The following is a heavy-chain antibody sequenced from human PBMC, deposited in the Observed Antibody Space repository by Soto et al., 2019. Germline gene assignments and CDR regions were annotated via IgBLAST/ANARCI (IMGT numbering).Heavy chain of an antibody. Sequence: SETLSLTCTVSGGSISSGDYYWSWIRQPPGKGLEWIGYIYYSGSTYYNPSLKSRVTISVDTSKNQFSLKLSSVTAADTAVYYCARDYYDSSGYNYYGMDVWGQGTTDTVSS. V-gene: IGHV4-30-4*01. D-gene: IGHD3-22*01. CDR1: GGSISSGDYY. J-gene: IGHJ6*02. CDR2: IYYSGST. CDR3: ARDYYDSSGYNYYGMDV.